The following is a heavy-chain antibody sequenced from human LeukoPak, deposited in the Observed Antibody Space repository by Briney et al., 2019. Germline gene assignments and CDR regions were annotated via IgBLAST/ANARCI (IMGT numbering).Heavy chain of an antibody. CDR3: ARGIQLWLRYYYYGMDV. CDR2: INTNTGNP. J-gene: IGHJ6*02. CDR1: GYTFTSYA. D-gene: IGHD5-18*01. V-gene: IGHV7-4-1*02. Sequence: ASVKVSCKASGYTFTSYAMNWVRQAPGQGLEWMGWINTNTGNPTYAQGFTGRFVFSLDTSVSTAYLQISSLKAEGTAVYYCARGIQLWLRYYYYGMDVWGQGTTVTVSS.